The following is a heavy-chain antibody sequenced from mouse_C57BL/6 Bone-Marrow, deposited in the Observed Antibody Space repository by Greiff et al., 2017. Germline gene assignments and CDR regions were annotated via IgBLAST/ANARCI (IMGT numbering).Heavy chain of an antibody. CDR2: ISGGGGNT. CDR3: ARRGLYGSSPWFGY. J-gene: IGHJ3*01. V-gene: IGHV5-9*01. Sequence: EVKLVESGGGLVKPGGSLKLSCAASGFTFSSYTMSWVRQTPEKRLEWVATISGGGGNTYYPDSVKGRFTISRDNAKNTLYLQMSSLRSEDTALYYCARRGLYGSSPWFGYWGQRALVTVA. D-gene: IGHD1-1*01. CDR1: GFTFSSYT.